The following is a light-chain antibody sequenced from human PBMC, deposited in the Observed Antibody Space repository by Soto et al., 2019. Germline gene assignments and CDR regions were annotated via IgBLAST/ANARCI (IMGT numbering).Light chain of an antibody. CDR3: SSYTSSSTYV. CDR1: SSDVGGYNS. J-gene: IGLJ1*01. V-gene: IGLV2-14*01. CDR2: NVS. Sequence: QSALTQPASVSGSPGQSNTISCTGTSSDVGGYNSVSWYQQHPGKAPKLMIYNVSNRPSGVSNRFSGSKSGNTASLTISGLQAEDEADYYCSSYTSSSTYVFGTGTKVTVL.